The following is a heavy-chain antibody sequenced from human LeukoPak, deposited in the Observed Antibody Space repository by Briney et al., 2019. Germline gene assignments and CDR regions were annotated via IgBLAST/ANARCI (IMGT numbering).Heavy chain of an antibody. CDR1: GYTFTGYY. CDR2: INPNSGGT. J-gene: IGHJ5*02. D-gene: IGHD1-26*01. Sequence: ASVKVSCKASGYTFTGYYMHWVRQAPGQGLEWMGWINPNSGGTNYAQKFQGRVTMTRNTSISTAYMELSSLRSEDTAVYYCARTVGVASTGWFDPWGQGTLVTVSS. V-gene: IGHV1-2*02. CDR3: ARTVGVASTGWFDP.